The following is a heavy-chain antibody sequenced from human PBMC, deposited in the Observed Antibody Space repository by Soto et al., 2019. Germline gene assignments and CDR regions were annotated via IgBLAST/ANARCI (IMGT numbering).Heavy chain of an antibody. CDR2: ISWNSGSI. J-gene: IGHJ6*01. V-gene: IGHV3-9*01. CDR3: AKGAAPPVAGTYYYYGMEG. D-gene: IGHD6-19*01. Sequence: PGGSLRLSCAPSGFTFDDYAMHWVRQAPGKGLEWVSGISWNSGSIGYADSVKGRFTISRDNAKNSLYLQMNSLRAEDTALYYCAKGAAPPVAGTYYYYGMEGWGKGSRVTVAS. CDR1: GFTFDDYA.